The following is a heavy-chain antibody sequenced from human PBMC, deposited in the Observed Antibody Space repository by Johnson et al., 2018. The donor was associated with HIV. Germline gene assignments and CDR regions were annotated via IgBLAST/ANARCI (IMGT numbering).Heavy chain of an antibody. CDR3: ARDPDVTPGAFDI. CDR1: GFTFSSYG. Sequence: QVQLVESGGGVVQPGGSLRLSCAASGFTFSSYGMHWVRQAPGTGLEWVAFIRYDGSNKYYVDSVKGRFTISRDNAKNSLYLQMNSLRAEDTAVYYCARDPDVTPGAFDIWGQGTMVTVSS. CDR2: IRYDGSNK. D-gene: IGHD2-15*01. J-gene: IGHJ3*02. V-gene: IGHV3-30*02.